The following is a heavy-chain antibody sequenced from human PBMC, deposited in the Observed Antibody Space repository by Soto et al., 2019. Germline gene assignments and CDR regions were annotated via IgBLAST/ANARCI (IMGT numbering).Heavy chain of an antibody. V-gene: IGHV1-46*01. J-gene: IGHJ4*02. CDR2: INPVAATT. CDR1: GYTVTSYY. Sequence: QVQLVQSGAEVKKPGASVKVSCKSSGYTVTSYYIHWVRQAPGQGLEWMGVINPVAATTTYAQRFQGRVTMTLDTSTSTVYMEMSTLRSEDTAVYYCARTKYQPDFDYWGQGTLVTVSS. CDR3: ARTKYQPDFDY.